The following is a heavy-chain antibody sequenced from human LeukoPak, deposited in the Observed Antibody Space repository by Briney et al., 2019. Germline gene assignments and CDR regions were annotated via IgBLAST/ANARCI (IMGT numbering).Heavy chain of an antibody. CDR2: ISHDGTNE. D-gene: IGHD5-12*01. J-gene: IGHJ4*02. Sequence: PGGSLRLSGAASGFTFSSYGMHWVRQAPGKGLEWLTVISHDGTNEHYADSVRGRFTISRDNSGNTLYLHADGVRLEDTAVYYCVRDWAIIVAPGDIQGLFDYWGQGTLVTVSS. CDR1: GFTFSSYG. V-gene: IGHV3-30*19. CDR3: VRDWAIIVAPGDIQGLFDY.